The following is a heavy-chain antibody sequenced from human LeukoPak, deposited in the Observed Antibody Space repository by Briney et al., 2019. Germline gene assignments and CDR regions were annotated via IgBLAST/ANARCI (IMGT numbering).Heavy chain of an antibody. CDR1: GGSISSSSYY. J-gene: IGHJ5*02. V-gene: IGHV4-39*07. CDR3: ARGRGYCSGGSCYRSRWFDP. CDR2: IYYSGRT. D-gene: IGHD2-15*01. Sequence: SETLSLTCTVSGGSISSSSYYWGYIRQPPGKGLEWIGSIYYSGRTYYNPSLKSRVTISVDTSKNQFSLKLSSVTAADTAVYYCARGRGYCSGGSCYRSRWFDPWGQGTLVTVSS.